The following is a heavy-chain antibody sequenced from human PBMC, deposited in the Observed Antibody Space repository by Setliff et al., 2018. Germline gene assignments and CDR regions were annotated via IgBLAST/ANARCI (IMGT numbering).Heavy chain of an antibody. D-gene: IGHD3-10*01. Sequence: GASVKVSCKASGGTFNTYAINWVRQAPGQGLAWMGGIVPVFGTRNYAPRFKGRVTISADESTSTAYMELSSLTSEDTAIYYCATLTREDNFWGQGTLVTVLL. J-gene: IGHJ4*02. CDR1: GGTFNTYA. CDR2: IVPVFGTR. CDR3: ATLTREDNF. V-gene: IGHV1-69*13.